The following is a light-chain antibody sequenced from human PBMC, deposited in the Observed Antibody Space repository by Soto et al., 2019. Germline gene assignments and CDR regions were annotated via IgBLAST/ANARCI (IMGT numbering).Light chain of an antibody. J-gene: IGKJ5*01. Sequence: DIHMTQSPSTLSASVIDIVTITFLASQSISSWLAWYQQKPGKAPKLLIYDASSLESGVPSRFSGSGSGTEFTLTISSLQPDDFAVYYCQQYGTSPITFGQGTRLEIK. V-gene: IGKV1-5*01. CDR1: QSISSW. CDR2: DAS. CDR3: QQYGTSPIT.